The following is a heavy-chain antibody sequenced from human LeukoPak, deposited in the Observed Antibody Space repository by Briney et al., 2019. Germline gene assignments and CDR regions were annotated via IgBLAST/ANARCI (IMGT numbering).Heavy chain of an antibody. CDR1: GGTFSSYA. CDR2: MNPNSGNT. J-gene: IGHJ6*02. D-gene: IGHD1-1*01. V-gene: IGHV1-8*02. CDR3: ATVVKDRYYYYYGMDV. Sequence: ASVKVSCKASGGTFSSYAISWVRQAPGQGLEWMGWMNPNSGNTGYAQKFQGRVTMTRDTSLSTAYMELSSLRSEDTAVYYCATVVKDRYYYYYGMDVWGQGTTVTVSS.